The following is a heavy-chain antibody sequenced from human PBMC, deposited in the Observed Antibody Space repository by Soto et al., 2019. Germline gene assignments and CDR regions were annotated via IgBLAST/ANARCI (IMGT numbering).Heavy chain of an antibody. CDR3: AIEVGATSAFDY. Sequence: GGSLRLSCEASGFTCSSYAMSWVRQAPGKGLEWVSAIRGSGSGTYYADAVKGRFTISRDNSKNTLYLQMNSLRVEDTAVYYCAIEVGATSAFDYWGQGPVVTVSS. CDR2: IRGSGSGT. J-gene: IGHJ4*02. CDR1: GFTCSSYA. D-gene: IGHD1-26*01. V-gene: IGHV3-23*01.